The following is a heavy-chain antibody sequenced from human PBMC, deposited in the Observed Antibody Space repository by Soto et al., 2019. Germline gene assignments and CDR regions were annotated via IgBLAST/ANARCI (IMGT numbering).Heavy chain of an antibody. CDR1: GFNFGVFG. D-gene: IGHD6-19*01. J-gene: IGHJ4*02. Sequence: QVRLVESGGGVVQPGRSLRLSCAASGFNFGVFGMHWVRQAPGKGLEWLSVLSYEGSEEYYADSVRGGFTSSRDNSKNTLFLQQDSLRVDGTGVYYCALTRRSSLLEVAGPGFEYWGQGTLVTFS. CDR2: LSYEGSEE. CDR3: ALTRRSSLLEVAGPGFEY. V-gene: IGHV3-30*03.